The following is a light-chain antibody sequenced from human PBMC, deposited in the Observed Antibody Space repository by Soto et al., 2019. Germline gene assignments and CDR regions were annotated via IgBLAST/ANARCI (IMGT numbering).Light chain of an antibody. Sequence: DIQMTQSPSTLSASVGDRVTITCRASQSISSWLAWYQQKLGKAPKLLIYDASSLESGVPSRFSGSGSGTEFTLTISSLQPDDFATYYCQQYNSYLWMFCQGTKVEIK. CDR3: QQYNSYLWM. CDR2: DAS. V-gene: IGKV1-5*01. J-gene: IGKJ1*01. CDR1: QSISSW.